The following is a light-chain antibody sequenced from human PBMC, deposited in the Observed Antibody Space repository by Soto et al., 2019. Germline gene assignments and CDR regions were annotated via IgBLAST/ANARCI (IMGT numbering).Light chain of an antibody. CDR3: QQLNSYA. CDR2: AAS. V-gene: IGKV1-9*01. Sequence: IQLTQSPSSLSASVGDRVTITCRASQGISSYLAWYQQKPGKAPKLLIYAASTLQSGVPSRFSGSGSGTDFTITISSLKPEDFATYYCQQLNSYAFGQGTKLEIK. J-gene: IGKJ2*01. CDR1: QGISSY.